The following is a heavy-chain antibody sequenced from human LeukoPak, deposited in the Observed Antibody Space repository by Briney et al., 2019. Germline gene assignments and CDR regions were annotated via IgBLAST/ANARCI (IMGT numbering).Heavy chain of an antibody. D-gene: IGHD3-3*01. CDR2: IKQDGSEK. CDR3: AREILGVVTNVDY. CDR1: GFTFSSYW. J-gene: IGHJ4*02. V-gene: IGHV3-7*01. Sequence: PGGSLRLSCAASGFTFSSYWMSWVRQAPGKGLEWVANIKQDGSEKYYVDSVKGRFTISRDNAKNSLYLQMNSLRAEDTAVYYCAREILGVVTNVDYWGQGTLVTVSS.